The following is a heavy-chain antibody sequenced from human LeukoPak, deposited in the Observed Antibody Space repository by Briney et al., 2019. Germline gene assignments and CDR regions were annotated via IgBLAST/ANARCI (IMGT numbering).Heavy chain of an antibody. J-gene: IGHJ4*02. Sequence: AGGSLRLSCAASGFTFSSYAMSWVRQAPGKGLERVSAISGSGGSTYYADSVKGRFTISGDNSKNTLYLQMNSLRAEDTAVYYCAKDRPRWLQEYWGQGTLVTVSS. D-gene: IGHD5-24*01. CDR1: GFTFSSYA. CDR2: ISGSGGST. V-gene: IGHV3-23*01. CDR3: AKDRPRWLQEY.